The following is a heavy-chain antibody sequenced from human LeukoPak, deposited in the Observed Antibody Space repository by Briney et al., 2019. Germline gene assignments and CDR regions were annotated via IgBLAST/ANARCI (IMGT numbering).Heavy chain of an antibody. CDR3: ARVVAGNWFDP. CDR2: INPNSGGT. D-gene: IGHD6-19*01. CDR1: GYTFTGYY. J-gene: IGHJ5*02. V-gene: IGHV1-2*02. Sequence: ASVKVSCKASGYTFTGYYMHWVRQAPGQGLEWMGWINPNSGGTNYAQKFQGRVTMTRDTSITTAYMELSRLRSDDTVVYYCARVVAGNWFDPWGQGTLVTASS.